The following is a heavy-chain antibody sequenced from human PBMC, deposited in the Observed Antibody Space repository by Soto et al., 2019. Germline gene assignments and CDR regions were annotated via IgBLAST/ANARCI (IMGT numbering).Heavy chain of an antibody. D-gene: IGHD4-4*01. CDR2: INPFDDST. J-gene: IGHJ6*03. Sequence: QVQLVQSGAEVKKPGASVKVSCKASGYTFTSYYIHWVRQAPGQGLEWMGVINPFDDSTIYAQRFQGRVTMTSDTSTSTVFMEVSSLRYEDTAVYQCAREEMPTENNYYYNMDVWRKGTTVTVSS. V-gene: IGHV1-46*03. CDR1: GYTFTSYY. CDR3: AREEMPTENNYYYNMDV.